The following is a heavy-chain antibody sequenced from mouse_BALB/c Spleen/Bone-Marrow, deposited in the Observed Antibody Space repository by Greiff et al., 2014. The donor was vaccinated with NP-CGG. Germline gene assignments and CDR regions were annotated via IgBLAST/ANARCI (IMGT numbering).Heavy chain of an antibody. D-gene: IGHD4-1*01. Sequence: VQLQQSGAELVRPGASVKLSCKASGYTFTSYWINWVKQRPGQGLEWIGNIYPSDSYTNYNQKFKDKATLTVDKSSSTAYMRLSSPTSEDSAVYYCTRSGTLGAMDYWGQGTSVTVSS. J-gene: IGHJ4*01. CDR2: IYPSDSYT. V-gene: IGHV1-69*02. CDR3: TRSGTLGAMDY. CDR1: GYTFTSYW.